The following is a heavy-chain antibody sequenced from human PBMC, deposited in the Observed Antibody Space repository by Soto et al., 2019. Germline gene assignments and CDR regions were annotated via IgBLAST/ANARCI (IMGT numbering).Heavy chain of an antibody. CDR3: ARDQVVVVAATPPRGWFDP. D-gene: IGHD2-15*01. CDR2: ISAYNGNT. CDR1: GYTFTSYG. V-gene: IGHV1-18*01. J-gene: IGHJ5*02. Sequence: ASVKVSCKASGYTFTSYGISRVRQAPGQGLEWMGWISAYNGNTNYAQKLQGRVTMTTDTSTSTAYMELRSLRSDDTAVYYCARDQVVVVAATPPRGWFDPWGQGTLVTVSS.